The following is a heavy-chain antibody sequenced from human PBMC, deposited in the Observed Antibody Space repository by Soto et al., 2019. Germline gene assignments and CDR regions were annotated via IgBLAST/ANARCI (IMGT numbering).Heavy chain of an antibody. Sequence: GGSLRLSCAASGFTFSSYSMSWVRQAPGKGLEWVSAISGSGGSTYYADSVKGRFTISRDNSKNTLYLQMNSLRAEDTAVYYCARALRPPGPRKDYGMDFWGQGTTVTVSS. CDR1: GFTFSSYS. CDR3: ARALRPPGPRKDYGMDF. J-gene: IGHJ6*02. CDR2: ISGSGGST. V-gene: IGHV3-23*01.